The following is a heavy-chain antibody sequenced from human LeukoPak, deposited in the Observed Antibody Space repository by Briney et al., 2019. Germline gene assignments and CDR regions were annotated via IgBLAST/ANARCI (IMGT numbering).Heavy chain of an antibody. V-gene: IGHV1-69*04. CDR3: ARDDSSAPIDAFDI. CDR1: GGTFSSYA. CDR2: IIPIPGIA. D-gene: IGHD6-19*01. J-gene: IGHJ3*02. Sequence: ASVKVSCKASGGTFSSYAISWVRQAPGQGLEWMERIIPIPGIANYAQKFQGRVTITADKSTSTAYMELSSLRSEDTAVYYCARDDSSAPIDAFDIWGQGTMVTVSS.